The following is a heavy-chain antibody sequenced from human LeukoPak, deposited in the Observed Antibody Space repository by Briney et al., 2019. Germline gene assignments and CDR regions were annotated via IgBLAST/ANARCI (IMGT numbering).Heavy chain of an antibody. J-gene: IGHJ2*01. CDR3: AREAGDSSGYYYPTTWYFDL. Sequence: SETLSLTCAVYGGSFSGYYWSWIRQPPGKGLEWIGEINHSGSTNYNPSLKSRVTISVDTSKNQFSLKLSSVTAADTAVYYCAREAGDSSGYYYPTTWYFDLWGRGTLVTVSS. CDR2: INHSGST. D-gene: IGHD3-22*01. V-gene: IGHV4-34*01. CDR1: GGSFSGYY.